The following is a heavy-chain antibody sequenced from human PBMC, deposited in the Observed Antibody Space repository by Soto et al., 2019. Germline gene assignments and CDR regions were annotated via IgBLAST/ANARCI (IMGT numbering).Heavy chain of an antibody. D-gene: IGHD3-3*02. CDR3: ARHSLALRKNNWFDP. V-gene: IGHV4-39*01. Sequence: SETLSLTCTVSGDSIISSDFYWGWVRQPPGKGLEWIGSIFYLGSSYYNPSLKSRVTMSVDTSKNQSSLRLRSVTAADTALYFCARHSLALRKNNWFDPWGQGIMVTVSS. J-gene: IGHJ5*02. CDR2: IFYLGSS. CDR1: GDSIISSDFY.